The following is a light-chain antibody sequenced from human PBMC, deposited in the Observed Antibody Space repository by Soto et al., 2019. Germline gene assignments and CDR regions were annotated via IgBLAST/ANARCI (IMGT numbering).Light chain of an antibody. J-gene: IGLJ1*01. CDR1: STNIGSNT. Sequence: QSVLTQPPSASWTPGQRFTISCFGSSTNIGSNTVNWYQQLPVTAPKLLIYSNNQRPSGVPDRFSGSKSGTSASLAISGLQSEDEADYYCAAWDDSLNGYVFGTGTKLTVL. CDR3: AAWDDSLNGYV. V-gene: IGLV1-44*01. CDR2: SNN.